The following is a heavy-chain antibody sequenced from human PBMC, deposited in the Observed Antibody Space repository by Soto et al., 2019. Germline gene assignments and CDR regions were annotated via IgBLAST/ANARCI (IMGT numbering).Heavy chain of an antibody. V-gene: IGHV1-18*01. CDR3: ARGFTFWQSTFYFDY. D-gene: IGHD3-3*01. J-gene: IGHJ4*02. CDR2: IGTFNGNT. CDR1: GYTFTSYG. Sequence: QVQLVQSGAEVKTPGASVKVSCKTSGYTFTSYGLSWVRQAPGQGLEWMGWIGTFNGNTNYAQKFQDRVTMTTDTSTSTAYMELRSLRSDDTAVYYCARGFTFWQSTFYFDYWGQGTLVTVSS.